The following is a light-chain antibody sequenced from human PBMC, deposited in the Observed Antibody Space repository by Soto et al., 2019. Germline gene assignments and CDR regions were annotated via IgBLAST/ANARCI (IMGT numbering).Light chain of an antibody. CDR1: SSDIGGYNS. CDR3: SSFSTNNARV. J-gene: IGLJ2*01. Sequence: QSALTQPASVSGSPGQSITISCTGTSSDIGGYNSVSWYQQHPGTAPKLMIYDDTYRPSGVSSRFSGSKSGNTASLTISGLRTDDEGDYFCSSFSTNNARVFGGGTKLTVL. CDR2: DDT. V-gene: IGLV2-14*01.